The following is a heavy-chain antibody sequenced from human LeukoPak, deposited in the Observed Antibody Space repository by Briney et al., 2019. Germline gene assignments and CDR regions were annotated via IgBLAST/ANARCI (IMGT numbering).Heavy chain of an antibody. CDR3: ARDTITMIGQWFDP. V-gene: IGHV3-30*04. CDR1: GFTFSSYA. CDR2: ISYDGSNK. Sequence: GGSLRLSCAASGFTFSSYAMHWVRQAPGKGLEWVAVISYDGSNKYYADSVKGRFTISRDNSKNTLYLQMNSLRAEDTAVYYCARDTITMIGQWFDPWGQGTLVTVSS. J-gene: IGHJ5*02. D-gene: IGHD3-22*01.